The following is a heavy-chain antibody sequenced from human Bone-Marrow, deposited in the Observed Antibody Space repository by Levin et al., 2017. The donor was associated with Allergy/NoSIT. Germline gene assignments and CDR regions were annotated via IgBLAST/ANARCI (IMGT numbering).Heavy chain of an antibody. CDR1: GYTFTSYG. Sequence: GESLKISCKASGYTFTSYGISWVRQAPGQGLEWMGWISAYNGNTNYAQKLQGRVTMTTDTSTSTAYMELRSLRSDDTAVYYCARGPTLRFRRYRVYFDYWGQGTLVTVSS. CDR3: ARGPTLRFRRYRVYFDY. J-gene: IGHJ4*02. D-gene: IGHD3-3*01. CDR2: ISAYNGNT. V-gene: IGHV1-18*01.